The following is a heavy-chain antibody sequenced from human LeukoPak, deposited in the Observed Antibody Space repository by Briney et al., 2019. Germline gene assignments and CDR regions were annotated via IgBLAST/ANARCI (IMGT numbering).Heavy chain of an antibody. CDR2: ISPNSGDT. V-gene: IGHV1-2*02. CDR1: GYTFTGHY. Sequence: ASVKVSCKASGYTFTGHYMQWVLQAPGQGLESMGWISPNSGDTLHAQKFQGGVTMARDTSINTAYMELSNLRSDDTTVYYCARARQGAGTYAFDIWGQGTMVTVSS. J-gene: IGHJ3*02. CDR3: ARARQGAGTYAFDI. D-gene: IGHD6-13*01.